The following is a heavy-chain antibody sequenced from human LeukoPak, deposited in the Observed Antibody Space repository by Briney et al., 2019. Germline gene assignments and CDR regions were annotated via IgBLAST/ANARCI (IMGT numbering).Heavy chain of an antibody. CDR2: IFYSGSN. CDR1: GGSASRNY. V-gene: IGHV4-59*02. CDR3: ARGMSPLPSLYDSSGYAPDS. Sequence: SETLSLTCTVSGGSASRNYWTWIRQAPRKGREWIGYIFYSGSNNYNPSLKSRVTISVDTSNNHVSLKLDSVTAADTAMYYCARGMSPLPSLYDSSGYAPDSWGQGTLVTVSS. J-gene: IGHJ4*02. D-gene: IGHD3-22*01.